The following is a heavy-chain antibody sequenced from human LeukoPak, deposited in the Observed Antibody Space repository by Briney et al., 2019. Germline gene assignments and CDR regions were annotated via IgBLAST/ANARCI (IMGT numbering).Heavy chain of an antibody. J-gene: IGHJ6*02. V-gene: IGHV1-8*01. CDR1: GYTFTSYD. CDR3: ARDRSAHPYYYYGMDV. CDR2: MNPNSGNT. D-gene: IGHD2-15*01. Sequence: ASVKVSCKASGYTFTSYDINWVRQATGQGLEWMGWMNPNSGNTGYAQKFQGRVTMTRNTSISTAYMELSSLRSEDTAVYYCARDRSAHPYYYYGMDVWGQGTTVTVSS.